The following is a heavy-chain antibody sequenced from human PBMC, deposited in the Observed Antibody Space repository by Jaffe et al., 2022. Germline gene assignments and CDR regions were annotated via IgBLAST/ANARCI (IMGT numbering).Heavy chain of an antibody. J-gene: IGHJ4*02. Sequence: QVQLQESGPGLVKPSETLSLTCTVSGGSISSYYWSWIRQPPGKGLEWIGYIYYSGSTNYNPSLKSRVTISVDTSKNQFSLKLSSVTAADTAVYYCATFGGVFDYWGQGTLVTVSS. V-gene: IGHV4-59*01. CDR2: IYYSGST. D-gene: IGHD3-10*01. CDR1: GGSISSYY. CDR3: ATFGGVFDY.